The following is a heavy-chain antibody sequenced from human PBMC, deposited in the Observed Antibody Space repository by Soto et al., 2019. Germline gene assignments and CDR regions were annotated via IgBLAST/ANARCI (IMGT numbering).Heavy chain of an antibody. CDR1: GYTFTGYY. J-gene: IGHJ4*02. D-gene: IGHD3-22*01. CDR2: INPNSGGT. V-gene: IGHV1-2*02. CDR3: ARMAGHYYDSSGYYRSGSYIDY. Sequence: ASVKVSCKASGYTFTGYYMHWVRQAPGQGLEWMGWINPNSGGTSYAQKFQGRVTMTRDTSISTAYMELSRLRSDDTAVYYCARMAGHYYDSSGYYRSGSYIDYWGQGTLVTVSS.